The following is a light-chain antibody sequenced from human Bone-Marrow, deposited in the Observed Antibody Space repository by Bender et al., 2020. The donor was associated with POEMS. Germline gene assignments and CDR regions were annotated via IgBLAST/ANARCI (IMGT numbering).Light chain of an antibody. CDR2: DVS. J-gene: IGLJ2*01. CDR1: SSDVGGYNY. V-gene: IGLV2-14*01. Sequence: QSALTQPASVSGSPGQSITISCTGTSSDVGGYNYVSWYQQHPGKAPKVMIYDVSNRPSGVSNRFSGSKSDNTASLTISGLQPEDEADYYCSAYTSVSSLLFGGGTKVTVL. CDR3: SAYTSVSSLL.